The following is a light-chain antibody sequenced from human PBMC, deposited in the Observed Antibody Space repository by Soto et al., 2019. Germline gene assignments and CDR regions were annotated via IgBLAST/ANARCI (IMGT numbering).Light chain of an antibody. CDR1: QGISSW. V-gene: IGKV1D-16*01. CDR2: GAS. J-gene: IGKJ1*01. Sequence: DIQMTQSPSSLSASVGDRVTITCRASQGISSWLAWYQQRPGKAPVLLIYGASNRATGTPDRFSGTGSGTDFTLTISRLEPEDFAVYYCQQYGSPPRTFGQGTKVDIK. CDR3: QQYGSPPRT.